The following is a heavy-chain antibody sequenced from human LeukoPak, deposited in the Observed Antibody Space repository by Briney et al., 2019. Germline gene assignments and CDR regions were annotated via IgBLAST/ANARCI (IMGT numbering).Heavy chain of an antibody. D-gene: IGHD6-19*01. V-gene: IGHV3-13*01. CDR3: ATGRSSGWSYAFDF. CDR1: GLTFSRQD. CDR2: IGTLADT. Sequence: PGGSLRLSCAASGLTFSRQDMHWVRQVTGKGLEGPSAIGTLADTFYSDSVKGRFTISRENVKNSLYLQMNSLRAGDTAIYYCATGRSSGWSYAFDFWGRGTMVTVSS. J-gene: IGHJ3*01.